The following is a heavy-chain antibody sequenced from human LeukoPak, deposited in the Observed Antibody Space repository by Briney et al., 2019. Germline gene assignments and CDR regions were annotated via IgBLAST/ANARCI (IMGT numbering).Heavy chain of an antibody. D-gene: IGHD3-22*01. J-gene: IGHJ2*01. Sequence: GGSLRLSCAASGFTFSSYWMHWVRQAPGKGLVWVSRINSDGSSTSYADSVKGRFTISRDNAKNTLYLQMNGLRAEDTAVYYCAKYDSAPYSWYFDLWGRGTLVTVSS. V-gene: IGHV3-74*01. CDR1: GFTFSSYW. CDR2: INSDGSST. CDR3: AKYDSAPYSWYFDL.